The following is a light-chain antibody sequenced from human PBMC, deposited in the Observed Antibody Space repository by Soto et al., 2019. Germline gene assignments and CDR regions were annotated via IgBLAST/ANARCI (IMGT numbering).Light chain of an antibody. Sequence: QSALTQPPSASGSPGQSVTISCTGTSSDVGGYNYVSWYQQHPGKAPKVMIYDVNKRPSGVPDRFSGSKSGNTASLTVSGLQAEDEGDYYCSSHAGSQNEVFGGGTKVTVL. CDR2: DVN. J-gene: IGLJ3*02. CDR3: SSHAGSQNEV. V-gene: IGLV2-8*01. CDR1: SSDVGGYNY.